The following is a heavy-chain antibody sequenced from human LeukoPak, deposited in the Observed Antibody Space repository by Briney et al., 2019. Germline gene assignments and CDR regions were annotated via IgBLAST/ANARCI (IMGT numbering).Heavy chain of an antibody. CDR3: ARWYCDSLNCYYDY. V-gene: IGHV3-53*01. CDR1: GVTVSDNY. Sequence: GGSLRLSCIAAGVTVSDNYMSWVRQVPGGGLEWVSMLYSDGTTHFLDSVKGRFSISRDSSKNTLYLQMNSLRVEDTAVYYCARWYCDSLNCYYDYWGQGTLVTVSS. J-gene: IGHJ4*02. CDR2: LYSDGTT. D-gene: IGHD2-2*01.